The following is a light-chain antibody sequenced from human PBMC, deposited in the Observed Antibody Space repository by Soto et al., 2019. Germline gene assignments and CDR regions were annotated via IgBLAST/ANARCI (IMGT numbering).Light chain of an antibody. V-gene: IGKV3-20*01. Sequence: EIVLTQSPGTLSLSPGERATLSCRASQSVSSNYLAWYQQKPGQAPRLLIFGASSRATGIPDRFSGSGSGTDFTLTISKLEPEDFAVYYCQQYGSSPVTFGQGTRLEIK. J-gene: IGKJ5*01. CDR3: QQYGSSPVT. CDR2: GAS. CDR1: QSVSSNY.